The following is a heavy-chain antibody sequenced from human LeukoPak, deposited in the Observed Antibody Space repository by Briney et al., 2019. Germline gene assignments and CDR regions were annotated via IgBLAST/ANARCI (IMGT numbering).Heavy chain of an antibody. D-gene: IGHD3-3*01. CDR2: INPNSGGT. J-gene: IGHJ3*02. Sequence: ASVKVSCKASGYTFTGYYMHWVRQAPGQGLEWMGWINPNSGGTNYAQKFQGRVTMTRDTSISTAYMELSRLRSDDTAVYYCARNGPHHYDFWSVERAFDIWGQGTMVTVSS. CDR3: ARNGPHHYDFWSVERAFDI. CDR1: GYTFTGYY. V-gene: IGHV1-2*02.